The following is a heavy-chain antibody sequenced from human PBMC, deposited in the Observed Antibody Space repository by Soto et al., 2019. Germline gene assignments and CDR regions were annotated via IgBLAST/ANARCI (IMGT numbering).Heavy chain of an antibody. J-gene: IGHJ4*02. CDR1: GGSFSNYA. Sequence: QVHLVQSGAEVKKPGSSVRVSCKASGGSFSNYAVTWVRQAPGQRLEWMGGITPMFGIANYAQKFQGRVMLTADESTSTAYMELSSLRSDDTATYYCASDRHHSGFEDWGQGTLVTVSS. V-gene: IGHV1-69*01. CDR3: ASDRHHSGFED. CDR2: ITPMFGIA.